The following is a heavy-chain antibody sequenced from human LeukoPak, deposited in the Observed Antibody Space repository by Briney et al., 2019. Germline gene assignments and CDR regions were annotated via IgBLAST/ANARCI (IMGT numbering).Heavy chain of an antibody. Sequence: TLSLTCTVSGGSISSSSYYWSWIRQPAGKGLEWIGRIYTSGSTNYNPSLKSRVTISVDTSKNQFSLKLSSVTAADTAVYYCARDRYYYDSSGYSYTFDYWGQGTLVTVSS. D-gene: IGHD3-22*01. CDR2: IYTSGST. V-gene: IGHV4-61*02. CDR3: ARDRYYYDSSGYSYTFDY. CDR1: GGSISSSSYY. J-gene: IGHJ4*02.